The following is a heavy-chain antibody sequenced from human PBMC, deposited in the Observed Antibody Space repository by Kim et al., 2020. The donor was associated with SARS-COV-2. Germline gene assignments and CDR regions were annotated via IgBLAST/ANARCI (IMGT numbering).Heavy chain of an antibody. Sequence: SETLSLTCAVYGGSFSGYYWSWIRQPPGKGLEWIGEINHSGSTNYNPSLKSRVTISLDTSKNQFPLKLSSVTAADTAVYYCARESSPDYRGFDPWGQGTLVTVSS. CDR3: ARESSPDYRGFDP. J-gene: IGHJ5*02. D-gene: IGHD4-4*01. V-gene: IGHV4-34*01. CDR1: GGSFSGYY. CDR2: INHSGST.